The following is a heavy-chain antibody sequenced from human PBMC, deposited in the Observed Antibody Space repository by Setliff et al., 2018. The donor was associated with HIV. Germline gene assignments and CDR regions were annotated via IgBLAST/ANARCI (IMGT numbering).Heavy chain of an antibody. CDR1: GFTFGDYA. CDR2: IRSKAYGGTT. V-gene: IGHV3-49*04. J-gene: IGHJ3*02. Sequence: PGESLKISCTASGFTFGDYAMSWVRQAPGKGLEWVGFIRSKAYGGTTEYAASVKDRFTVSRDDSKSIAYLQINGLKTEDTAVYYCTRDKGYAFDIWGQGTMVTVSS. D-gene: IGHD5-18*01. CDR3: TRDKGYAFDI.